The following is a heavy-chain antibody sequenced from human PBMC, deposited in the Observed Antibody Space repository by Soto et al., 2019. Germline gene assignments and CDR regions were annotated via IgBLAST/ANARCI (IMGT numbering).Heavy chain of an antibody. CDR1: GYTFTSYD. Sequence: QVQLVQSGAEVKKPGASVKVSCKASGYTFTSYDLNWVRQATGQGLEWMGWMNPNSGNTGYAQKFQGRVTMTRNTSISTAYMELSSLRSEDTAVYYCARDSNYWYDMDVWGKGTTVTVSS. D-gene: IGHD4-4*01. CDR3: ARDSNYWYDMDV. V-gene: IGHV1-8*01. CDR2: MNPNSGNT. J-gene: IGHJ6*03.